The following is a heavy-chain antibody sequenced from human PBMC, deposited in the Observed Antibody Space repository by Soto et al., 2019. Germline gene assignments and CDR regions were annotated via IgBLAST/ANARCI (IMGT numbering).Heavy chain of an antibody. CDR1: GYTFTSFD. D-gene: IGHD3-16*01. V-gene: IGHV1-8*01. J-gene: IGHJ4*01. Sequence: QVQLVQSGAEAKKPGASLKVSCKASGYTFTSFDINWVRQATGQGLERLGWMTPNTGNTGYAQKFQGRITMTRDTSTSTADMELNSLTYEDSAVYYCARNKGGTGDFDFWGHGTLVTVSS. CDR2: MTPNTGNT. CDR3: ARNKGGTGDFDF.